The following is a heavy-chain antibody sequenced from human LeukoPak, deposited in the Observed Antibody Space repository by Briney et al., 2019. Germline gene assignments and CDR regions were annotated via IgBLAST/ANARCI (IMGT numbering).Heavy chain of an antibody. CDR1: GGTFSSYG. Sequence: ASVKVSCKASGGTFSSYGISWVRQAPGQGLEWMGWISAYNGNTNYAQKLQGRVTMTTDTSTSTAYMELRSLRSDDTAVYYCARDYELPDAFDIWGQGTMVTVSS. D-gene: IGHD1-7*01. V-gene: IGHV1-18*01. J-gene: IGHJ3*02. CDR2: ISAYNGNT. CDR3: ARDYELPDAFDI.